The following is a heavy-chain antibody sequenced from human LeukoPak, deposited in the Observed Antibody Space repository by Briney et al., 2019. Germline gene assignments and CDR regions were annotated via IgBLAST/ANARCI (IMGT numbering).Heavy chain of an antibody. CDR3: AGSAAMEGSIDY. J-gene: IGHJ4*02. Sequence: PSETLSLTCTVSGDSIRSYYWTWIRQAPGKGLEWIGYIYYSGTTKYNPSLKSRVSISVDTSEKQFSLQLSSVTAADTAVYYCAGSAAMEGSIDYWGQGTLVTVSS. V-gene: IGHV4-59*01. CDR1: GDSIRSYY. D-gene: IGHD2-2*01. CDR2: IYYSGTT.